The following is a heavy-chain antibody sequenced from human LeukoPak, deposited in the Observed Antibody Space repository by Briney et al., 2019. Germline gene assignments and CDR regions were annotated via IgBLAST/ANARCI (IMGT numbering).Heavy chain of an antibody. J-gene: IGHJ5*02. V-gene: IGHV3-20*04. CDR2: VNWDGGST. CDR1: GFTFDDYG. D-gene: IGHD2-2*01. Sequence: GGSLRRSCAASGFTFDDYGMSWVRQAPGKGLEWISGVNWDGGSTGYADSVKGRFTISRDNANNSLYLQMNSLRAEDTALYYCVRDRCSSTSCHASPNWFDPWGQGTLVTVSS. CDR3: VRDRCSSTSCHASPNWFDP.